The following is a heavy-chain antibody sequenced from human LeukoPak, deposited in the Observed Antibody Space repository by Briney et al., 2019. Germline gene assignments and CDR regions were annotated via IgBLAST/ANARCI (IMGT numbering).Heavy chain of an antibody. V-gene: IGHV3-33*01. Sequence: GGSLRLSCAASGFTFSSYGMHWVRQAPGKGLEWVAGIWYDGSIKYYADSVKGRFTISRDNSKNTLYLQMNSLRAEDTAVYYCARDCPSYDSSGYYYGALDYWGQGTLVTVSS. D-gene: IGHD3-22*01. CDR1: GFTFSSYG. CDR3: ARDCPSYDSSGYYYGALDY. CDR2: IWYDGSIK. J-gene: IGHJ4*02.